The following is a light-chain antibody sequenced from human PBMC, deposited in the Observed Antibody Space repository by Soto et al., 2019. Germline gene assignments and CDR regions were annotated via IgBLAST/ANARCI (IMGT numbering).Light chain of an antibody. J-gene: IGKJ1*01. CDR1: QSGLYISNNKNS. CDR3: WCPWT. V-gene: IGKV4-1*01. Sequence: DIVMTQSPDSMAVSLGERATINCKSSQSGLYISNNKNSLAWYQQKPGQPPKLLIYWASIRESGVPDRFSGSGSGTDFTLTISSVRAEYVAVYYCWCPWTFGQGTKVEIK. CDR2: WAS.